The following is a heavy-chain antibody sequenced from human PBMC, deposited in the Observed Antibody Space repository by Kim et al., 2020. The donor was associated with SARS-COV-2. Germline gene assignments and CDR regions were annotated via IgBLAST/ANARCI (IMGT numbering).Heavy chain of an antibody. CDR3: ARGTFWSGYLFDY. J-gene: IGHJ4*02. CDR2: IIPIFGTA. Sequence: SVKVSCKASGGTFSSYAISWVRQAPGQGLEWMGGIIPIFGTANYAQKFQGRVTITADESTSTAYMELSSLRSEDTAVYYCARGTFWSGYLFDYWGQGTLVTVSS. CDR1: GGTFSSYA. V-gene: IGHV1-69*13. D-gene: IGHD3-3*01.